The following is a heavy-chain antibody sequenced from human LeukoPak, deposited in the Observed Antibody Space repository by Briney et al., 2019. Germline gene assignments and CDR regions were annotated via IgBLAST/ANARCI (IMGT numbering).Heavy chain of an antibody. J-gene: IGHJ4*02. D-gene: IGHD1-26*01. Sequence: SETLSLTCTVSGGSISSSSYYWGWIRQPPGKGLEWIGSIYYSGSTYYNPSLKSRVTISVDTSKNQFSLKLSSATAADTAVYYCARVVGGSYFDYWGQGTLVTVSS. CDR1: GGSISSSSYY. V-gene: IGHV4-39*07. CDR2: IYYSGST. CDR3: ARVVGGSYFDY.